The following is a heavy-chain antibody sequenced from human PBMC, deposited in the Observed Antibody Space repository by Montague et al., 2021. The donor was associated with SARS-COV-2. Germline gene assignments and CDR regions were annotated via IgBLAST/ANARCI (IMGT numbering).Heavy chain of an antibody. CDR2: IYYSGST. D-gene: IGHD6-19*01. J-gene: IGHJ3*02. V-gene: IGHV4-59*01. CDR1: GGSISSYY. Sequence: SETLSLTCTVSGGSISSYYRSWIRQPPGKGLEWIGYIYYSGSTNYNPSLKSRVTISVDTSKNQFSLKLSSVTAADTAVYYCARGSGWMENAYDIWGQGTMVTVSS. CDR3: ARGSGWMENAYDI.